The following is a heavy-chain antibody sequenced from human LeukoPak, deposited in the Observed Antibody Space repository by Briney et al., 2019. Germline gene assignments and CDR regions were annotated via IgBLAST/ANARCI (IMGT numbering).Heavy chain of an antibody. CDR1: GFTFSSYG. V-gene: IGHV3-33*06. CDR2: IWYDGSNK. J-gene: IGHJ4*02. CDR3: AKDVVDYGDYVFDY. Sequence: PGGSLRLSCAASGFTFSSYGMHWVRQAPGKGLEWVAVIWYDGSNKYYADSVKGRFTISRDNSKNTLYLQMNRLRAEDTAVYYCAKDVVDYGDYVFDYWGQGTLVTVSS. D-gene: IGHD4-17*01.